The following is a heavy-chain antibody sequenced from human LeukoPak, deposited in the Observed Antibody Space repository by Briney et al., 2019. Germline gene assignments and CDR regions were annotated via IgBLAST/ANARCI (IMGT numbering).Heavy chain of an antibody. Sequence: SETLSLTCTVSGGSISSHYWSWIRQPPGKGLEWIGYIYYSGSTNYNPSLKSRVTISVDTSKNQFSLKLSSVTAADTAVYYCARATYQLLPRGCDPWGQGTLVTVSS. J-gene: IGHJ5*02. CDR3: ARATYQLLPRGCDP. V-gene: IGHV4-59*11. D-gene: IGHD2-2*01. CDR1: GGSISSHY. CDR2: IYYSGST.